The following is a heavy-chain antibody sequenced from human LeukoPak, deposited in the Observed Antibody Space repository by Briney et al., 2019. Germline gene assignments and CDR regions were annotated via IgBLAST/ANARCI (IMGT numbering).Heavy chain of an antibody. CDR3: AREGLLSHGGRWQYYYYGMDV. V-gene: IGHV6-1*01. Sequence: SQTLSLTCAISGDSVSSNSAAWNWIRQSPSRGLEWLGRTYYRSKWYNDYAVSVKSRITINPDTSKNQFSLQLNSVTPEDTAVYYCAREGLLSHGGRWQYYYYGMDVWGQGTTVTVSS. D-gene: IGHD2-21*01. CDR1: GDSVSSNSAA. J-gene: IGHJ6*02. CDR2: TYYRSKWYN.